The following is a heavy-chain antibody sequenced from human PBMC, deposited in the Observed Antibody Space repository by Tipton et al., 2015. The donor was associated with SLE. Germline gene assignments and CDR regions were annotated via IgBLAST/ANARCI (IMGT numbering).Heavy chain of an antibody. CDR2: IYYSGST. CDR3: ARELEGVGSQQLVN. Sequence: GLVKPSETLSLTCTVSGGSISSSSYFWGWIRQPPGKGLEWIGSIYYSGSTYYNPSLKSRVTISVDTSKNQFSLKLSSVTAADTAVYYCARELEGVGSQQLVNWGQGTLVTVSS. CDR1: GGSISSSSYF. V-gene: IGHV4-39*07. D-gene: IGHD6-13*01. J-gene: IGHJ4*02.